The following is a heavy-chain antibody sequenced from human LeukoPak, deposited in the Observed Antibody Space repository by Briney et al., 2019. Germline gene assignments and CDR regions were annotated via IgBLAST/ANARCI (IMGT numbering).Heavy chain of an antibody. CDR3: AKVIRGGYGMDV. CDR2: ISYSSSLT. J-gene: IGHJ6*02. CDR1: GFTFSSFG. V-gene: IGHV3-48*02. D-gene: IGHD3-10*01. Sequence: GGSLRLSCAASGFTFSSFGMNWVRQAPGKGLEGVSYISYSSSLTDYADSVKGRFTISRDNAKNSLSLQLNSLRDEDTAVYFCAKVIRGGYGMDVWGQGTTVTVSS.